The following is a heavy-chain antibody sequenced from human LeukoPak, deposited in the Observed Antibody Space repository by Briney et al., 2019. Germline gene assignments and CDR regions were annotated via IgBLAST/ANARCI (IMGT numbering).Heavy chain of an antibody. CDR2: ISAYNGNT. J-gene: IGHJ4*02. V-gene: IGHV1-18*04. Sequence: ASVKVSCKASGYTFTSYGISWVRQAPGQGLEWMGWISAYNGNTNYAQKLQGRVTMTTDTSTSTAYMELRSLRSDDTAAYYCARPIGYCSSTSCRLYFDYWGQGTLVTVPS. D-gene: IGHD2-2*01. CDR1: GYTFTSYG. CDR3: ARPIGYCSSTSCRLYFDY.